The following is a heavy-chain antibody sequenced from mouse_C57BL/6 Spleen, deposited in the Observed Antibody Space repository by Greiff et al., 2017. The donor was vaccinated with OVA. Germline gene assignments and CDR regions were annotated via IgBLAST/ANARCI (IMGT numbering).Heavy chain of an antibody. D-gene: IGHD2-4*01. CDR3: ARWDYDEGFAY. J-gene: IGHJ3*01. V-gene: IGHV1-54*01. Sequence: QVQLQQPGAELVRPGTSVKVSCKASGYAFTNYLIEWVKQRPGQGLEWIGVINPGSGGTNYNEKFKGKATLTADKSSSTAYMQLSSLTSEDSAVYFCARWDYDEGFAYWGQGTLVTVSA. CDR1: GYAFTNYL. CDR2: INPGSGGT.